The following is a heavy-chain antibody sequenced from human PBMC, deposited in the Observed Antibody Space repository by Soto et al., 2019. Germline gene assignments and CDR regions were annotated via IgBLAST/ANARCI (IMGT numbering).Heavy chain of an antibody. Sequence: GGSLRLSCAASGFTFNSYVMTWVRQAPGEGLEWVSSISRSGRGSAYYADSVKGRFTIPRDNSENTLFLQMNNLRDEDTALYYCARGRYLDSSDYWVANLPFDHWGLGTLATVSS. CDR3: ARGRYLDSSDYWVANLPFDH. CDR1: GFTFNSYV. V-gene: IGHV3-23*01. D-gene: IGHD3-22*01. J-gene: IGHJ4*02. CDR2: ISRSGRGSA.